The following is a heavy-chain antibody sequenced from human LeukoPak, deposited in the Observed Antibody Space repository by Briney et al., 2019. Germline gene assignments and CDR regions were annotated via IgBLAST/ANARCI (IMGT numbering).Heavy chain of an antibody. CDR2: ISGSGGST. CDR3: AKGLIVVVVAAYDY. Sequence: GVSLRLSCAASGFTFSSYAMSWVRQAPGKGLEWVSAISGSGGSTYYADSVKGRFTISRDNSKNTLYLQMNSLRAEDTAVYYCAKGLIVVVVAAYDYWGQGTLVTVSS. J-gene: IGHJ4*02. D-gene: IGHD2-15*01. V-gene: IGHV3-23*01. CDR1: GFTFSSYA.